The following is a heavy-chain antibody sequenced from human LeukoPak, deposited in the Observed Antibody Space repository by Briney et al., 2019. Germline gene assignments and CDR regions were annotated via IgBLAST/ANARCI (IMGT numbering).Heavy chain of an antibody. J-gene: IGHJ4*02. CDR2: IYYSGST. CDR1: GGSISSSSYY. CDR3: AREGSGSYYVYFDY. D-gene: IGHD1-26*01. Sequence: SETLSLTCTVSGGSISSSSYYWGWLRQPPGRGLEWLGSIYYSGSTYYNPSLKSRVTISVDTSKNQFSLKLSSVTAADTAVYYCAREGSGSYYVYFDYWGQGTLVTVSS. V-gene: IGHV4-39*02.